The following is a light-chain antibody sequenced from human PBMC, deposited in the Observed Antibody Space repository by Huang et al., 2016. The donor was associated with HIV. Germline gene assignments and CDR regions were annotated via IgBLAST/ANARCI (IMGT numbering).Light chain of an antibody. CDR3: QERNTWWGPI. CDR1: QSVSSL. J-gene: IGKJ3*01. V-gene: IGKV3-11*01. CDR2: VSS. Sequence: EVVLTQSPVTLSLSPGMRATLSCRASQSVSSLLAWYQQRPGQPPRLLIYVSSKRATVVPTRFSGRGSGTNYATTVTNLEAEDFAIYYCQERNTWWGPIFGPGTRVDV.